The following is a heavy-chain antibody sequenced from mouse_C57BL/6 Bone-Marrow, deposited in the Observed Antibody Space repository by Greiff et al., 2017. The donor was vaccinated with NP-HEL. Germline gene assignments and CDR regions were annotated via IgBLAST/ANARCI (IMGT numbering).Heavy chain of an antibody. CDR2: IYPRSGNT. CDR1: GYTFTSYG. CDR3: ARRITTVADY. V-gene: IGHV1-81*01. J-gene: IGHJ2*01. D-gene: IGHD1-1*01. Sequence: VKLMESGAELARPGASVKLSCKASGYTFTSYGISWVKQRTGQGLEWIGEIYPRSGNTYYNEKFKGKATLTADKSSSTAYMELRSLTSEDSAVYFCARRITTVADYWGQGTTLTVSS.